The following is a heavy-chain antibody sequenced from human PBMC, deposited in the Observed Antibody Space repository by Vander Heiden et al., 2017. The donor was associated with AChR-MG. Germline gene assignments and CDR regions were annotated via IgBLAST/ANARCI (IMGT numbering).Heavy chain of an antibody. CDR1: GFTFSSYW. D-gene: IGHD2-15*01. CDR2: INPDGSST. CDR3: VRGGDRNCGGGGCSTFDY. Sequence: EVQLVASGGGLVQPGASLGRSCGACGFTFSSYWIHWVRQAPGKGLVWVSQINPDGSSTHYADSVKGRFTISRDNAKNTLYLQMNSLTDEDTAVYFCVRGGDRNCGGGGCSTFDYWGQGTLVTVSS. V-gene: IGHV3-74*01. J-gene: IGHJ4*02.